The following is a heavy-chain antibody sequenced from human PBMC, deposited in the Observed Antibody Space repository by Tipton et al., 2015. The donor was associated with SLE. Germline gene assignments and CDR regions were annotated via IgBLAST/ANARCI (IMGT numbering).Heavy chain of an antibody. V-gene: IGHV4-59*01. D-gene: IGHD1-26*01. CDR1: GGSISTNY. J-gene: IGHJ5*02. Sequence: TLSLTCTVSGGSISTNYWSWFRESPGKGLEWIACSDYSGTTYYSPSLKGRVTMSVDTFKNQFSLNLKSVSAADTAVYFCAQAHPGAVFWFDPWGQGTLVTVSS. CDR2: SDYSGTT. CDR3: AQAHPGAVFWFDP.